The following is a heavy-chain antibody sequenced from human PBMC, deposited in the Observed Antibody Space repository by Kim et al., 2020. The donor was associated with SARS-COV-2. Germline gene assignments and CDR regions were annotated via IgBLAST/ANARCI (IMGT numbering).Heavy chain of an antibody. CDR3: AKDYGSGGYYCACDY. CDR1: GFTFSSYA. CDR2: INGSGGNT. V-gene: IGHV3-23*01. D-gene: IGHD3-10*01. Sequence: GGSLRLSCAASGFTFSSYAMSWVRQAPGKGLEWVSAINGSGGNTYYADSVKGRFTISRDNAKNTLYLQMNSLRAEDTAVYYCAKDYGSGGYYCACDYWGQGTLVTVSS. J-gene: IGHJ4*02.